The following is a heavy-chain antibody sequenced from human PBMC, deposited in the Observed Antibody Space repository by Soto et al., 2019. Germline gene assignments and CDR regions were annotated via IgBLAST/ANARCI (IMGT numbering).Heavy chain of an antibody. CDR3: AKDFSRSSTSWQSGYYYYYMDV. Sequence: GGSLRLSCAASGFTFSSYGMHWVRQAPGKGLEWVAVISYDGSNKYYADSVKGRFTISRDNSKNTLYLQMNSLRAEDTAVYYCAKDFSRSSTSWQSGYYYYYMDVWGKGTTVTVSS. CDR2: ISYDGSNK. J-gene: IGHJ6*03. CDR1: GFTFSSYG. V-gene: IGHV3-30*18. D-gene: IGHD2-2*01.